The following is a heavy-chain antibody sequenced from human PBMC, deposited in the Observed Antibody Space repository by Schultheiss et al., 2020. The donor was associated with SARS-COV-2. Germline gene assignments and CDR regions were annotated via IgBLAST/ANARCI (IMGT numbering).Heavy chain of an antibody. Sequence: SETLSLTCTVSGGSISSYYWSWIRQPPGKGLEWIGYIYYSGSTNYNPSLKSRVTISVDTSKNQFSLKLSSVTAADTAVYYCARISRSSSSGGLDYCGQGTLVTVSS. V-gene: IGHV4-59*01. CDR1: GGSISSYY. CDR2: IYYSGST. J-gene: IGHJ4*02. D-gene: IGHD6-6*01. CDR3: ARISRSSSSGGLDY.